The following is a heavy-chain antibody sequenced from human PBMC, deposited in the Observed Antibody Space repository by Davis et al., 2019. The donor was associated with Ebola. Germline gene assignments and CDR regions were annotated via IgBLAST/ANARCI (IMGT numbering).Heavy chain of an antibody. Sequence: GGSLRLSCAASGFTFSSYGMHWVRQAPGKGLEWVAVIWYDGSNKYYADSVKGRFTISRDNSKNTLYLQMNSLRAEDTAVYYCAREGYSSSWYFDYWGQGTLVTVSS. CDR1: GFTFSSYG. D-gene: IGHD6-13*01. V-gene: IGHV3-33*01. J-gene: IGHJ4*02. CDR2: IWYDGSNK. CDR3: AREGYSSSWYFDY.